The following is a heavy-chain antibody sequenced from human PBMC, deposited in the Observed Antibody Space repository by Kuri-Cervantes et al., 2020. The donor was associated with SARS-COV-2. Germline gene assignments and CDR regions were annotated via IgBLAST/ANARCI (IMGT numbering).Heavy chain of an antibody. V-gene: IGHV4-4*07. Sequence: GSLRLSCTVSGASINDYYWSWIRQPAGKGLEWIGRFYTSGSTNYNPSLKSRVTMSVDTSKNQFSLKLSSVTAADTAVYYCARDIHSSGWPGWFDPWGQGTLVTVSS. CDR1: GASINDYY. J-gene: IGHJ5*02. D-gene: IGHD6-19*01. CDR3: ARDIHSSGWPGWFDP. CDR2: FYTSGST.